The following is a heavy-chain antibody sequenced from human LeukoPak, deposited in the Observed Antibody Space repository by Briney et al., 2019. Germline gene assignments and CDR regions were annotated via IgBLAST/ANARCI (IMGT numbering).Heavy chain of an antibody. CDR3: TRVPEYPESFFDY. CDR2: IRSKAYGGTT. D-gene: IGHD2/OR15-2a*01. CDR1: GFTFGDYA. J-gene: IGHJ4*02. Sequence: GGSLRLSCTASGFTFGDYAMSWVRQAPGKGLEWVGFIRSKAYGGTTEYAASVKGRFTISRDDSKSIAYLQMNSLKTEDTAVYYCTRVPEYPESFFDYWGQGTLVTVSS. V-gene: IGHV3-49*04.